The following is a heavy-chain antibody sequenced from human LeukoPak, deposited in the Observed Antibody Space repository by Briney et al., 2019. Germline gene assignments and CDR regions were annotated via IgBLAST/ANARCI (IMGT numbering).Heavy chain of an antibody. D-gene: IGHD2-8*01. CDR3: ASTHPGSGYCTNGVCQDYYYYGMDV. J-gene: IGHJ6*02. CDR2: IYYSGST. Sequence: SETLSLTCTVSGGSVSSGSYYWSWIRQPPGKGLEWIGYIYYSGSTNYNPSLKSRVTISVDTSKNQIPLKLSSVTAADTAVYYCASTHPGSGYCTNGVCQDYYYYGMDVWGQGTTVTVSS. V-gene: IGHV4-61*01. CDR1: GGSVSSGSYY.